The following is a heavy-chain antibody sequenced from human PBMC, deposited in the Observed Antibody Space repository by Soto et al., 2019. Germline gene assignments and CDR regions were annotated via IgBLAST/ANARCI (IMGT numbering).Heavy chain of an antibody. J-gene: IGHJ5*02. D-gene: IGHD2-15*01. CDR2: IYYSGST. CDR3: ARGRGCRGGSCYGWFDP. V-gene: IGHV4-30-4*01. CDR1: GGSISSGDYY. Sequence: SETLSLTCTVSGGSISSGDYYWSWIRQPPGKGLEWIGYIYYSGSTYYNLSLKSRVTISVDTSKNQFSLKLSSVTAADTAVYYCARGRGCRGGSCYGWFDPWGQGTLVTVSS.